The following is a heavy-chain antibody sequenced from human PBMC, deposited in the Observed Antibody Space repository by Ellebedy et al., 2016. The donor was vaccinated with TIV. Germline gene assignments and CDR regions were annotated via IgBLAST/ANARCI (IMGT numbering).Heavy chain of an antibody. J-gene: IGHJ6*02. Sequence: GESLKISCAVSGFTFSSYAMSWVRQAPGKGLEWVSAISGSGGSTYYADSVKGRFTISRDNSKNTLLLQMYSLRVDDTAVYYCAKARRGDYVIFGLDVWGQGTTVPVSS. V-gene: IGHV3-23*01. CDR1: GFTFSSYA. D-gene: IGHD4-17*01. CDR2: ISGSGGST. CDR3: AKARRGDYVIFGLDV.